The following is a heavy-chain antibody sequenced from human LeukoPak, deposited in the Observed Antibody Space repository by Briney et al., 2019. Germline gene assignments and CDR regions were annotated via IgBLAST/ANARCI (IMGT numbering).Heavy chain of an antibody. D-gene: IGHD3-22*01. CDR1: AGSISSYY. CDR3: ARDHYDSTGYSYYFDY. V-gene: IGHV4-59*12. CDR2: IYYSGST. Sequence: SETLSLTCTVSAGSISSYYWSWIRQPPGKGLEWIGYIYYSGSTNYNPSLKSRVTISVDTSKNQFSLKLSSVTAADTAVYYCARDHYDSTGYSYYFDYWGQGTLVTVSS. J-gene: IGHJ4*02.